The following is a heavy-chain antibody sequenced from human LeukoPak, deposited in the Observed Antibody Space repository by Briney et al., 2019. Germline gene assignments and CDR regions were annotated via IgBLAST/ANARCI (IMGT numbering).Heavy chain of an antibody. Sequence: PGGSLRLSCAASGFAFSSYGMHWVRQAPGKGLEYVSAISSHGGSTDYAKSVKGRFTVSRDNSKNTLYLQMDSVRAEDMAVYYCARGPYGDYWESWFDRWGQGTLVTVSS. CDR1: GFAFSSYG. CDR2: ISSHGGST. CDR3: ARGPYGDYWESWFDR. J-gene: IGHJ5*02. D-gene: IGHD4-17*01. V-gene: IGHV3-64*01.